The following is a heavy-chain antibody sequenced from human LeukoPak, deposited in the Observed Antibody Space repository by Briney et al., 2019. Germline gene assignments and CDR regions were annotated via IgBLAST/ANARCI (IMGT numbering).Heavy chain of an antibody. V-gene: IGHV3-53*01. Sequence: GGSLRLSCAASGFTVSSNYMSWVRQAPGKGLEWVSLIYSGGNTYYADSVKGRFTISRDNSKNTLYLQMNSLRAEDTAVYYCARRGSSNWLFDYWGQGTLVTVSS. CDR3: ARRGSSNWLFDY. J-gene: IGHJ4*02. CDR1: GFTVSSNY. CDR2: IYSGGNT. D-gene: IGHD6-13*01.